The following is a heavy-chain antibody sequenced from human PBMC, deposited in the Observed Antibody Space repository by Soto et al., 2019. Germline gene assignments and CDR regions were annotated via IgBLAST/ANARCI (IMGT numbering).Heavy chain of an antibody. V-gene: IGHV4-4*02. CDR2: IYHSGKT. D-gene: IGHD3-10*01. CDR3: ARRWGEGRVDY. Sequence: QVQLQESGPGLVKPSGTLSLTCAVSGGSISSSNWWSWVRQPPGKGLEWIGEIYHSGKTNYNPSLKGRVTMAVDKSRNQFSLKLSSVTAADTAVYYCARRWGEGRVDYWGQGTLVTVSS. CDR1: GGSISSSNW. J-gene: IGHJ4*02.